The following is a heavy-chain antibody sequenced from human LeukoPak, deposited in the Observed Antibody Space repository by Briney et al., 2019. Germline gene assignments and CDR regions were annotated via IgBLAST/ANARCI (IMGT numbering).Heavy chain of an antibody. CDR2: IIPIFGTA. J-gene: IGHJ5*02. Sequence: SVKVSCKASGGTFSSYAICWVQQAPGQGLEWMGGIIPIFGTANYAQKFQGRVTITTDESTSTAYMELSSLRSEDTAVYYCARDREGINWFDPWGQGTLVTVSS. V-gene: IGHV1-69*05. D-gene: IGHD1-26*01. CDR3: ARDREGINWFDP. CDR1: GGTFSSYA.